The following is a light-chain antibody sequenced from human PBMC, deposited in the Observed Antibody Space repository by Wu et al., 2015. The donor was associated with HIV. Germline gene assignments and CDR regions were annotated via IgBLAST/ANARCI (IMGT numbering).Light chain of an antibody. CDR1: QSISSL. J-gene: IGKJ1*01. CDR2: AAS. V-gene: IGKV1-39*01. Sequence: DIQMTQSPSSLSASVGDRVSITCRASQSISSLLNWYQHQPGKAPKPLIYAASSLYSGVPSRFSGSGSGTDFTLTISSLQSEDFAVYYCQQYNNWRTFGQGTKVEIK. CDR3: QQYNNWRT.